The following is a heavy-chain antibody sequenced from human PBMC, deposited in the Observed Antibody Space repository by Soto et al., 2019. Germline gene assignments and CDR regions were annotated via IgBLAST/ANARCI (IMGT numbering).Heavy chain of an antibody. CDR3: ARSPPRWLQTLDY. Sequence: QVQLVESGGGLVKPGGSVRLSCAASGFTFSDYYISWIRQSPGKGLEWVSYISSSGSTIYYADSVKGRFTISRDNAKNSLYLQMNSLRAEDTAVYYCARSPPRWLQTLDYWGQGTLVTVSS. D-gene: IGHD5-12*01. V-gene: IGHV3-11*01. CDR2: ISSSGSTI. CDR1: GFTFSDYY. J-gene: IGHJ4*02.